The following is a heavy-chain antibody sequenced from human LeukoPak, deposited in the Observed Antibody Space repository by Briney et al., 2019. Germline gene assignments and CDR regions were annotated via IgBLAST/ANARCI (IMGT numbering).Heavy chain of an antibody. Sequence: ASVKVSCKASGYTFTNNGITWVRQAPGQGLEWMGWISAYKGNTNYAQKFQGRVILTTDTSTTTAHMELRSLRFDDTAVYYCARADPRISETDYWGQGTLVTVSS. CDR2: ISAYKGNT. J-gene: IGHJ4*02. V-gene: IGHV1-18*01. CDR1: GYTFTNNG. CDR3: ARADPRISETDY. D-gene: IGHD2/OR15-2a*01.